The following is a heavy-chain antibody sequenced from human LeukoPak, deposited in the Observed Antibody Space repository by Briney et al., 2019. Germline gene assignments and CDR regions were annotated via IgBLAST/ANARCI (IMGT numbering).Heavy chain of an antibody. V-gene: IGHV1-2*02. Sequence: GASVKVSCKASGYTFTGYYMHWVRQAPGQGLEWMGWINPNSGGTNYAQKFQGRVTMTRDTSISTAYMELSRLRSDDTAVYYCARVQKAYGSGLYYFDYWGQGTLVTVSS. CDR2: INPNSGGT. CDR3: ARVQKAYGSGLYYFDY. D-gene: IGHD3-10*01. CDR1: GYTFTGYY. J-gene: IGHJ4*02.